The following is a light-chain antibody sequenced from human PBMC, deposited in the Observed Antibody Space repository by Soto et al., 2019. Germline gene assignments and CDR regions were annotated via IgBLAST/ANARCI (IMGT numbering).Light chain of an antibody. CDR3: LLDFGYFWA. CDR2: SAS. J-gene: IGKJ1*01. CDR1: QGINKW. V-gene: IGKV1-12*01. Sequence: DIQMTQSPSSVSASVGDRVTITCRASQGINKWLAWYQQKPGTAPKLLIYSASSLQSGVPSRFSGSGSGTDFTLTISRLQPEDFATYYCLLDFGYFWAFGQGTKVDI.